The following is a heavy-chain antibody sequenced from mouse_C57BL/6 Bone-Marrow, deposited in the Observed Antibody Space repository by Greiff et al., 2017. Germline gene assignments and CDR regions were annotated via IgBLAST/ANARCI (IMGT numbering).Heavy chain of an antibody. J-gene: IGHJ2*01. Sequence: QVHVKQSGAELAKPGASVKLSCKASGYTFTSYWMHWVKQRPGQGLEWIGYINPSSGYTKYNQKFKAKATLTADKSSSTAYMQLSSLTYEDSAGYYCASEAVITTVEYYFDYWGQGTTLTVSS. CDR3: ASEAVITTVEYYFDY. CDR2: INPSSGYT. CDR1: GYTFTSYW. D-gene: IGHD1-1*01. V-gene: IGHV1-7*01.